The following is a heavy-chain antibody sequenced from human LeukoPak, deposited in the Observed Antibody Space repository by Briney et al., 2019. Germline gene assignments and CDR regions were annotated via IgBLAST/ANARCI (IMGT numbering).Heavy chain of an antibody. D-gene: IGHD3-10*01. CDR1: GFIFSSYG. CDR2: IRYDGSKK. CDR3: AKAYYYGSGSYYPTFDY. V-gene: IGHV3-30*02. Sequence: GGSLRLSCAASGFIFSSYGMHWVRQAPGKGLEWVAFIRYDGSKKYYADSVKGRFTISRDNSKNTLYLQMNSLRAEDTAVYYCAKAYYYGSGSYYPTFDYWGQGTLVTVSS. J-gene: IGHJ4*02.